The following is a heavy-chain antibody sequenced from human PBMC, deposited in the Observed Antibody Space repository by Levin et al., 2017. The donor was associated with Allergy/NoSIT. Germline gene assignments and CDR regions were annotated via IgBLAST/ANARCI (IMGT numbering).Heavy chain of an antibody. CDR3: ASGQQLVSGRGTFDL. D-gene: IGHD6-13*01. J-gene: IGHJ2*01. V-gene: IGHV4-39*07. Sequence: SQSLSLTCTVSSGFISRSSYYLGWVRQPPGKGLEWIGSIYYSGTTYYNPSLKSRVTISLDTSKNHFSLKLRYVTAADTAVYYCASGQQLVSGRGTFDLWGRGTLVTVSS. CDR1: SGFISRSSYY. CDR2: IYYSGTT.